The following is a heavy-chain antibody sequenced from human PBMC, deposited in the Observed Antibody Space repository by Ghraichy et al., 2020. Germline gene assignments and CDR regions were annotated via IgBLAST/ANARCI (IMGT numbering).Heavy chain of an antibody. D-gene: IGHD6-19*01. Sequence: SETLSLTCAVYGGSFSGYYWSWIRQPPGKGLEWIGEINHSGSTNYNPSLKSRVTISVDTSKNQFSLKLSSVTAADTAVYYCARVGIAVAGTGFDYWGQGTLVTVSS. J-gene: IGHJ4*02. V-gene: IGHV4-34*01. CDR1: GGSFSGYY. CDR2: INHSGST. CDR3: ARVGIAVAGTGFDY.